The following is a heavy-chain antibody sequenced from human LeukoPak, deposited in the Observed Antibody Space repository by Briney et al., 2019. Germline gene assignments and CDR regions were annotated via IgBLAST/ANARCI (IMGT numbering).Heavy chain of an antibody. CDR2: IWYDGSNK. CDR1: GFTFSSSG. D-gene: IGHD5-18*01. V-gene: IGHV3-33*06. Sequence: GGSLRLSCAASGFTFSSSGMHWVRQAPGKGLEWVAVIWYDGSNKYYADSVKGRFTISRDNSKNTLYLQMNSLRAEDTAVYYCAKDRDSYGYDYWGHGTLVTVSS. CDR3: AKDRDSYGYDY. J-gene: IGHJ4*01.